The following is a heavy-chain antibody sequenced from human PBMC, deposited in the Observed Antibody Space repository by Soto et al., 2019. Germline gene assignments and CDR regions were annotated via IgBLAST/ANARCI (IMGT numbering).Heavy chain of an antibody. D-gene: IGHD6-13*01. CDR2: INPYNGNT. Sequence: QVLLVQSGAAVKTPGASVKISCQASGYTFTNYGITWVRQTPGQGFEWMAWINPYNGNTNYAQNLQGRFTMTTDTSTSRVYMELRSLRADDTAVYYCARVPAYSTRWSSDPWFDPWGQGTLVTVSS. V-gene: IGHV1-18*01. J-gene: IGHJ5*02. CDR3: ARVPAYSTRWSSDPWFDP. CDR1: GYTFTNYG.